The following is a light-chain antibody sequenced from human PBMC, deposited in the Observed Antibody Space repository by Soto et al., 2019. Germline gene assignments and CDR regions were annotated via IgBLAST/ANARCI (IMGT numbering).Light chain of an antibody. Sequence: QSVLTQPASVSGSPGRSITISCTGTSSDVGGSNYVSWYQQLPGKAPKLMIYDVSDRPSGVSNRFSGSKSGNTASLTISGLQAEDEADYYCSSYTSSSLYVFGTGKKVTV. CDR2: DVS. V-gene: IGLV2-14*01. CDR1: SSDVGGSNY. CDR3: SSYTSSSLYV. J-gene: IGLJ1*01.